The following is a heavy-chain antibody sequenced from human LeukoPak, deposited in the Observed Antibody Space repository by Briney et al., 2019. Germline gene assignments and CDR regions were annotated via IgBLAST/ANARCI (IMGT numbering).Heavy chain of an antibody. V-gene: IGHV3-20*04. CDR1: GFRFDDHG. Sequence: PGGSLRLSCAASGFRFDDHGMSWVRQVPGKGLEWVSGINWNGGSTSYGDSVKGRFTISRDNAKNSLYLQMNSLRAEDTALYYCAGGDRNGWYFDYWGQGILVTVSS. CDR2: INWNGGST. D-gene: IGHD6-19*01. J-gene: IGHJ4*02. CDR3: AGGDRNGWYFDY.